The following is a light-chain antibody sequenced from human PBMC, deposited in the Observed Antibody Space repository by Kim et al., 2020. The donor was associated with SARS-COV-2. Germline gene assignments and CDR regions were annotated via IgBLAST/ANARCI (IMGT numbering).Light chain of an antibody. CDR2: DVS. Sequence: QSALTQPRSVSGSPGQSVTISCTGASSNIGSSNYVSWYQQHPGKAPKLIIYDVSQRPSGVPDRFSGSKSGNTASLTISGLQAEDEANYYCCSHEGSHILVFGGGTQLTVL. CDR1: SSNIGSSNY. J-gene: IGLJ2*01. CDR3: CSHEGSHILV. V-gene: IGLV2-11*01.